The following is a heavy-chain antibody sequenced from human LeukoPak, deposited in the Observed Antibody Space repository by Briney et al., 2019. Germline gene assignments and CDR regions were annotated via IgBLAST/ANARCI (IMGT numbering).Heavy chain of an antibody. CDR3: ARDRKAVADSPYYYYGMDV. J-gene: IGHJ6*02. Sequence: GGSLRLSCAASGFTFSSYSMNWVRQAPGKGLEWVSYISSSSSTIYYADSVKGRFTISRDNAKNSLCLQMNSLRAEDTAVYYCARDRKAVADSPYYYYGMDVWGQGTTVTVSS. V-gene: IGHV3-48*04. CDR1: GFTFSSYS. D-gene: IGHD6-19*01. CDR2: ISSSSSTI.